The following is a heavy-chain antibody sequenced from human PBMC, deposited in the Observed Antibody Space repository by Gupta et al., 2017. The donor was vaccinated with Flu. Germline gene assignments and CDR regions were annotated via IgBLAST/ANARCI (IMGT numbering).Heavy chain of an antibody. J-gene: IGHJ4*02. D-gene: IGHD3-3*01. CDR1: GYTLTELS. Sequence: QVQLVQSGAEVKKPGASVKVSCKVSGYTLTELSMHWVRQAPGKGLEWMGGFDPEDGETIYAQKFQGRVTMTEDTSTDTAYMELSSLRSEDTXVXYCATDLLARITIFGPYRYWGQGPLVTVSS. V-gene: IGHV1-24*01. CDR3: ATDLLARITIFGPYRY. CDR2: FDPEDGET.